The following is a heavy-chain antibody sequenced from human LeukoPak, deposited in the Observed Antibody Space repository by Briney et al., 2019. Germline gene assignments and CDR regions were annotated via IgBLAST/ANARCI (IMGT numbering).Heavy chain of an antibody. CDR1: GFTFGSYE. CDR2: ISSSGSTI. CDR3: ASYVEMATIEALPNY. D-gene: IGHD5-24*01. V-gene: IGHV3-48*03. J-gene: IGHJ4*02. Sequence: GGSLRLSCAASGFTFGSYEMNWVRQAPGKGLEWVSYISSSGSTIYYADSVKGRFTISRDNAKNSLYLQMNSLRAEDTAVYYCASYVEMATIEALPNYWGQGTLVTVSS.